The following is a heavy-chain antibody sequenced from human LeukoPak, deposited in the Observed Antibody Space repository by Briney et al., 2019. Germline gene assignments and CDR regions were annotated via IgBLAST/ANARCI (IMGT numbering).Heavy chain of an antibody. CDR2: ISGSGGST. J-gene: IGHJ4*02. CDR1: GFTFSSYA. V-gene: IGHV3-23*01. Sequence: GGSLRLSCAASGFTFSSYAMSWVRQAPGKGLEWVSAISGSGGSTYYADSVRGRFTISRDDSKNTLYLQMNSLRAEDTAVYYCAKYYYGTRDYFDYWGQGTLVTVSS. CDR3: AKYYYGTRDYFDY. D-gene: IGHD3-10*01.